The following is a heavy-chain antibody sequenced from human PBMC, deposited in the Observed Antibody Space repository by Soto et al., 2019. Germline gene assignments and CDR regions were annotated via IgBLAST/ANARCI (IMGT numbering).Heavy chain of an antibody. CDR3: AREKYYSNYVYYYGMDV. CDR2: IYSGGST. Sequence: PGGSLRLSCAASEVTVSSNYMSWVRTDPGKGLEWVSVIYSGGSTYYADSVKGRFTISRDNSKNTLYLQMNSLRAEDTAVYYCAREKYYSNYVYYYGMDVWGQGPKVTVSS. V-gene: IGHV3-53*01. D-gene: IGHD4-4*01. J-gene: IGHJ6*02. CDR1: EVTVSSNY.